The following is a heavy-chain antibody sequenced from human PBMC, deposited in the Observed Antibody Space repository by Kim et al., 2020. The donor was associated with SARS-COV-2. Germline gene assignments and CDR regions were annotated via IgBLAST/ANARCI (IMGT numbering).Heavy chain of an antibody. J-gene: IGHJ4*02. V-gene: IGHV3-30*03. D-gene: IGHD6-19*01. CDR1: GFTFSSFV. Sequence: GGSLRLSCAVSGFTFSSFVMHWVRQAPGKGLEWVALISYDGSNKYYADPVKGRFTISRDNSKTTLYLQMNSLRAEDTAVYFGAGDRSGWYKADYWGQGTPVTVSS. CDR3: AGDRSGWYKADY. CDR2: ISYDGSNK.